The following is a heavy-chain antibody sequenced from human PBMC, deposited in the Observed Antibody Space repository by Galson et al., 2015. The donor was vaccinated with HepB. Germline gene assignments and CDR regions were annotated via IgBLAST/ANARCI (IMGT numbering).Heavy chain of an antibody. V-gene: IGHV3-30-3*01. CDR1: EFTFSDYA. J-gene: IGHJ4*02. CDR3: AREDTYDDSGFYSFVDY. D-gene: IGHD3-22*01. CDR2: ISYDGNNK. Sequence: SLRLSCAASEFTFSDYAMDWVRQAPGKGLEWVAVISYDGNNKYYADSVKGRFTISRDNSQNTLYLQMNSLRAEDTAVYYCAREDTYDDSGFYSFVDYWGQGTLVTVSS.